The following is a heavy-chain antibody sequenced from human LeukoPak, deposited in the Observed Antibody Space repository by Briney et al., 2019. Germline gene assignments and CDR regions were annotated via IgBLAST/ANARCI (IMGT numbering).Heavy chain of an antibody. Sequence: GGSLRLSCAASGFTFSSYAMHWVRQAPGKGLEWVAVISYDGSNKYYADSVKGRFTISRDNSKNTLYLQMNSLRAEDTAVYYCARAYYYGSGSHRYGMDVWGQGTTVTVSS. CDR2: ISYDGSNK. CDR3: ARAYYYGSGSHRYGMDV. CDR1: GFTFSSYA. J-gene: IGHJ6*02. D-gene: IGHD3-10*01. V-gene: IGHV3-30-3*01.